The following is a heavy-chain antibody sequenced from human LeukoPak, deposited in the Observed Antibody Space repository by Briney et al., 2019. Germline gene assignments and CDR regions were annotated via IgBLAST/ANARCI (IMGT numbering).Heavy chain of an antibody. CDR1: GFTFSSYA. Sequence: GGSLRLSCAASGFTFSSYAMHWVRQAPGKGLEWVAVISYDGSNKYYADSVKGRFTISRDNSKNTLYLQMNSLRAEDTAVYYCARAEYSSTSGPLDWSQGTLVTVSS. CDR3: ARAEYSSTSGPLD. CDR2: ISYDGSNK. V-gene: IGHV3-30-3*01. J-gene: IGHJ4*02. D-gene: IGHD6-13*01.